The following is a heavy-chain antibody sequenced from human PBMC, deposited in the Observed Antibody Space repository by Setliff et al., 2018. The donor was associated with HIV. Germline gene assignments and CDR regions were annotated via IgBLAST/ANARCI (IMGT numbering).Heavy chain of an antibody. J-gene: IGHJ3*02. CDR3: ATSGFYDILTGPTPGVFDI. Sequence: SVKVSCKASGGTFSSYAINWVRQAPGQGLEWMGGIIPMFGTRNYAQKFQGRVTMTEDTSTDTAYMALSSLRSEDTAMYYCATSGFYDILTGPTPGVFDIWGQGTMVTVSS. CDR1: GGTFSSYA. D-gene: IGHD3-9*01. CDR2: IIPMFGTR. V-gene: IGHV1-69*06.